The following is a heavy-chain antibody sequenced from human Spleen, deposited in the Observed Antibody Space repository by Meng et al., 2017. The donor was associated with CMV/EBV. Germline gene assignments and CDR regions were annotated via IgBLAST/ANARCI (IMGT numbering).Heavy chain of an antibody. J-gene: IGHJ4*02. D-gene: IGHD2-21*01. V-gene: IGHV1-2*02. CDR2: INPNSGGT. CDR3: VREYCGGDCSFANFYFDN. Sequence: ASVKVSCKASGYTFSGYYIYWVRQAPGQGLEWMGWINPNSGGTKYAQKFQGRVTMTTDTPTNTAYMELRSLRSDDTAIYYCVREYCGGDCSFANFYFDNWGQGTLVTVSS. CDR1: GYTFSGYY.